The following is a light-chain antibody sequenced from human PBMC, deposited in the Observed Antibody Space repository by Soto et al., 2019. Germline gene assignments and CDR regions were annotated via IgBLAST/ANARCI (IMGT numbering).Light chain of an antibody. V-gene: IGKV1-39*01. CDR2: GAS. Sequence: DIQMTQSPSSLSASVGDRVTITCRASQTISSYLNWFQQKPGKAPKFLIYGASSLQSGVPSRFSGSGSGTDFTLTISSLQPEDFATYYCQQSHSAPPTFGGGTKV. CDR3: QQSHSAPPT. J-gene: IGKJ4*01. CDR1: QTISSY.